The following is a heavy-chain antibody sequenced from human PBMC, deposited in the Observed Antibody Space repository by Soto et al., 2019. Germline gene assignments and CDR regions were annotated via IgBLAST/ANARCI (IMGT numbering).Heavy chain of an antibody. J-gene: IGHJ4*02. V-gene: IGHV4-30-2*01. CDR3: ARDSLSGYYFDY. CDR1: GDSISSGGYS. D-gene: IGHD3-22*01. Sequence: QLQLQESGSGLVKPSQTLSLTCVVSGDSISSGGYSWNWIRQPPGKGLEWIGHTYHSGGTLYNPSLDSRVPISVDKSKNQFSLRLTSVTAADTAVYYCARDSLSGYYFDYWGQGTLVTVSS. CDR2: TYHSGGT.